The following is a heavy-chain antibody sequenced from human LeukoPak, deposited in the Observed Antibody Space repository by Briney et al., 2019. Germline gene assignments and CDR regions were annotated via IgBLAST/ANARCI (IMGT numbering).Heavy chain of an antibody. CDR3: ARLPHYYDSSGYYVDAFDI. J-gene: IGHJ3*02. D-gene: IGHD3-22*01. CDR1: GGSISSSSYY. Sequence: PSETLSLTCTVSGGSISSSSYYWGWVRQPPGKGLEWIGSIYYSGSTYYNPSLKSRVTISVDTSKNQFSLKLSSVTAADTAVYYCARLPHYYDSSGYYVDAFDIWGQGTMVTVSS. CDR2: IYYSGST. V-gene: IGHV4-39*01.